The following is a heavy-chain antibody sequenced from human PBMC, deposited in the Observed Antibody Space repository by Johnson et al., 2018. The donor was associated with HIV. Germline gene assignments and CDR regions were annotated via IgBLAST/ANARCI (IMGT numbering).Heavy chain of an antibody. D-gene: IGHD6-19*01. J-gene: IGHJ3*02. Sequence: QVQLVESGGGVVQPGGSLRLSCAASGFTVSSNYMSWVRQAPGKGLEWVAVMWYDGSNKYYADSVKGRFTISRDNSKNTLYLQMNSLRAEDTAVYYCARVAVAWGHDAFDIWGQGTMVTVSS. V-gene: IGHV3-33*08. CDR3: ARVAVAWGHDAFDI. CDR2: MWYDGSNK. CDR1: GFTVSSNY.